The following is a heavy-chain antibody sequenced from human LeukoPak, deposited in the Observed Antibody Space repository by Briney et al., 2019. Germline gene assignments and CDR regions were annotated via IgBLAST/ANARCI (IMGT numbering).Heavy chain of an antibody. CDR2: IDYSGST. J-gene: IGHJ4*02. CDR3: ARNGRKCTGGSCYLDY. V-gene: IGHV4-59*08. Sequence: SETLALTCTVSGGSIRSYFWSWIRQPPGKGLEWIGYIDYSGSTNYSPSLKSRVTISVDTSKNQFSLNLSSVTAADTALYYRARNGRKCTGGSCYLDYWGQGILVIVSS. D-gene: IGHD2-15*01. CDR1: GGSIRSYF.